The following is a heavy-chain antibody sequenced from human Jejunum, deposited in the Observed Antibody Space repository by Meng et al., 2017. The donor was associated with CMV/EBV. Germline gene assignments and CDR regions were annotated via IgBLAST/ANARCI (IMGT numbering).Heavy chain of an antibody. CDR3: AKDAGSFLDYYFDF. D-gene: IGHD3-10*01. V-gene: IGHV1-2*02. Sequence: EDNFTDYYVHLVRQAPGQGLEWLGYLNTYTGDTNYAQKFQGRVSMTRDTPTNTAYMELTRLRSDDTALYYCAKDAGSFLDYYFDFWGQGTLVTVSS. J-gene: IGHJ4*02. CDR2: LNTYTGDT. CDR1: EDNFTDYY.